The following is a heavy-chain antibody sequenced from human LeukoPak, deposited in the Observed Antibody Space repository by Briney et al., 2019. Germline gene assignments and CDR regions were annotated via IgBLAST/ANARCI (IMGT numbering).Heavy chain of an antibody. CDR1: GYTFTSYD. D-gene: IGHD6-13*01. CDR3: ARPLEGAAAGVFDP. CDR2: MNPNSGNT. J-gene: IGHJ5*02. Sequence: ASVKVSCKASGYTFTSYDINWVRQATGQGLEWMGWMNPNSGNTGYAQKFQGRVTMTRNTSISTAYMELSSLRSEDTAVYYCARPLEGAAAGVFDPWGQGALVTVSS. V-gene: IGHV1-8*01.